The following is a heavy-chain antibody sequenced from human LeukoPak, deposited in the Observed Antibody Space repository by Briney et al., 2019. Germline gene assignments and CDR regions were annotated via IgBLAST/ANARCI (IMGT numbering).Heavy chain of an antibody. D-gene: IGHD3-16*01. CDR3: ARRIPFGGVFFDY. Sequence: SETLSLTCTVSGGSISSYYWSWIRQPPGKGLEWIGYIYYSGSTNYNPSLKSRVTISVDTSKNQFSLKLSSVTAADTAVYYCARRIPFGGVFFDYWGQGTLVTVSS. J-gene: IGHJ4*02. V-gene: IGHV4-59*01. CDR1: GGSISSYY. CDR2: IYYSGST.